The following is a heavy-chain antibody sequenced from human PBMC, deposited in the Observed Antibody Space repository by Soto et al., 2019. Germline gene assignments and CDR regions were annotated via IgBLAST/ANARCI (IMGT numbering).Heavy chain of an antibody. D-gene: IGHD3-22*01. CDR3: ARDGTLYDSRAYYYLY. J-gene: IGHJ4*02. Sequence: SVKVSGKASGGTFSSYTITWVRQAPGQGLEWMGGITPMFGTPNYAQKFRGRVTITADEPTSTAYMELSSLRSEDTAMYFCARDGTLYDSRAYYYLYWGQGTLVTVSS. CDR2: ITPMFGTP. V-gene: IGHV1-69*13. CDR1: GGTFSSYT.